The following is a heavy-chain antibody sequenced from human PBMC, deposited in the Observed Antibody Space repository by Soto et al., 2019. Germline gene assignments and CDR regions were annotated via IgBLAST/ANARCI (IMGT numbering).Heavy chain of an antibody. J-gene: IGHJ4*02. CDR3: ARVRESTVSSWYPYFDY. D-gene: IGHD6-13*01. CDR1: GGSISSYY. CDR2: IYYSGST. V-gene: IGHV4-59*01. Sequence: SETLSLTCTASGGSISSYYWSWIRQPPGKGLEWIGYIYYSGSTNYNPSLKSRVTISVDTSKNQFSLKLSSVTAADTAVCYCARVRESTVSSWYPYFDYWGQGTLVTVSS.